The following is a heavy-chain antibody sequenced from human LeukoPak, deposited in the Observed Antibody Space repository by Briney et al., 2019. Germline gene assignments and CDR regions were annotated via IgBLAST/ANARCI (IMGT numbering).Heavy chain of an antibody. D-gene: IGHD3-10*01. CDR3: ARGRPYGSGSYYGYYYYMDV. Sequence: VASVTVSFKASGGTFIIYAISWVGQAPGQGGEWMGGIIPIFGTANYAQKFQGRGTITAEKATRTAYMELSSLRSEDTAVYYCARGRPYGSGSYYGYYYYMDVWGKGTTVTVSS. CDR2: IIPIFGTA. CDR1: GGTFIIYA. V-gene: IGHV1-69*06. J-gene: IGHJ6*03.